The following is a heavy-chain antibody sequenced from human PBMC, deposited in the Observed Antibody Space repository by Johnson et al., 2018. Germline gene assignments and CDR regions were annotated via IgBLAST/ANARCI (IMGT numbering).Heavy chain of an antibody. Sequence: VQLVESGGGLVQPGGSLRLSCAASGFTFSSYDMHWVRQATGKGLEWVSAIGTAGDTYYPGSVKGRFTISRENAKNSLYLQMNSLRAGVKAVYYCARAGVTTGAFDIWGQGTMVTVSS. V-gene: IGHV3-13*01. CDR2: IGTAGDT. CDR1: GFTFSSYD. D-gene: IGHD4-17*01. J-gene: IGHJ3*02. CDR3: ARAGVTTGAFDI.